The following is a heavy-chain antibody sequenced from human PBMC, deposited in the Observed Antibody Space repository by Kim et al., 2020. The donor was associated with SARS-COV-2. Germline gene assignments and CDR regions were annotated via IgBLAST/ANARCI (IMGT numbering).Heavy chain of an antibody. CDR2: IYSGGST. V-gene: IGHV3-53*01. J-gene: IGHJ4*02. CDR3: ARGKGGMRITMVRGVTYIPYYFDC. Sequence: GGSLRLSCAASGFTVSSNYMSWVRQAPGKGLEWVSVIYSGGSTYYADSVKGRFTISRDNSKNTLYLQMNSLRAEDTAVYYCARGKGGMRITMVRGVTYIPYYFDCWGQRALFTVSS. CDR1: GFTVSSNY. D-gene: IGHD3-10*01.